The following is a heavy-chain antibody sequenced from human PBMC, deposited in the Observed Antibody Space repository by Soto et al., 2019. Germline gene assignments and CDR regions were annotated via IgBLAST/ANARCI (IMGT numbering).Heavy chain of an antibody. V-gene: IGHV4-31*03. Sequence: QVQLQESGPGLVKPSQTLSLTCTVSGGSISSGGYYWSWIRQHPGKGLEWIGYIYYSGSTYYNPSLKSRVTISVDTSKNQFSLKLSSVTAADTAVYYCARETSKGGMTTKIPEIYYFDYWGQGTLVTVSS. CDR2: IYYSGST. CDR3: ARETSKGGMTTKIPEIYYFDY. J-gene: IGHJ4*02. CDR1: GGSISSGGYY. D-gene: IGHD4-17*01.